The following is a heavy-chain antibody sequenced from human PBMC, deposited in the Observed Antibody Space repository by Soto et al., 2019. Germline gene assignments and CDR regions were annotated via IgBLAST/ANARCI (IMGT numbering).Heavy chain of an antibody. CDR1: GGTFSSYA. CDR3: ASGANWNPVRDYYYGMDV. CDR2: IIPIFGTA. J-gene: IGHJ6*02. V-gene: IGHV1-69*01. D-gene: IGHD1-1*01. Sequence: QVQLVQSGAEVKKPGSSVKVSCKASGGTFSSYAISWVRQAPGQGLEWMGGIIPIFGTANYAQKFQGRVTITADESTSTAYMELSSLRSEDTAVYYCASGANWNPVRDYYYGMDVWGQGTTVTVSS.